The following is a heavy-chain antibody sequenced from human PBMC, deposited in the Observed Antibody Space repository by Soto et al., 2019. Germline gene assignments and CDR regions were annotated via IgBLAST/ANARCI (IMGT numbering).Heavy chain of an antibody. CDR1: GGSISSGGYY. V-gene: IGHV4-31*01. D-gene: IGHD4-17*01. J-gene: IGHJ5*02. Sequence: QVQLQESGPGLVNPSQTLSLTCTVSGGSISSGGYYWSWMRQHPGKGLAWIGYTFYSGTTYYNPSIKSHTIISVDTSKNQFSLTLTSLTAADTAVDYCARVQPYDYGANTGWLDPWGQGTLVTVSS. CDR2: TFYSGTT. CDR3: ARVQPYDYGANTGWLDP.